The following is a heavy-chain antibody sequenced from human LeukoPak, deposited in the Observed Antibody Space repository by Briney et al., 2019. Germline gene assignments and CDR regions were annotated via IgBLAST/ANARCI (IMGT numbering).Heavy chain of an antibody. CDR2: ISGSGGST. CDR3: AKAYSGWDYYFDY. D-gene: IGHD6-19*01. V-gene: IGHV3-23*01. CDR1: GFTFSSYA. J-gene: IGHJ4*02. Sequence: GGSLRLSCAASGFTFSSYAMSWVRQAPGKGLEWVSDISGSGGSTYYADSVKGRFTISRDNSKNTLYLQMNSLRAEDTAVYYCAKAYSGWDYYFDYWGQGTLVTVSS.